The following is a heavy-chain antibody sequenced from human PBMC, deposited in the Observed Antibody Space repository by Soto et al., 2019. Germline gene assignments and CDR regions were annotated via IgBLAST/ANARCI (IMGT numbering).Heavy chain of an antibody. CDR2: ISGSGGST. CDR1: GFTFSSYA. V-gene: IGHV3-23*01. Sequence: GGSLRLSCAASGFTFSSYAMSWVRQAPGKGLEWVSAISGSGGSTYYADSVKGRFTISRDNSKNTLYLQMNSLRAEDTAVYYCAAKMEGPYYDFWSGRLDYWGQGTLVTVSS. D-gene: IGHD3-3*01. J-gene: IGHJ4*02. CDR3: AAKMEGPYYDFWSGRLDY.